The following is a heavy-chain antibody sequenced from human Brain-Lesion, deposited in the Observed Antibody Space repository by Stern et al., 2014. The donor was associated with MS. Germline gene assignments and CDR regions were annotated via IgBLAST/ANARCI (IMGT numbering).Heavy chain of an antibody. D-gene: IGHD1-26*01. V-gene: IGHV1-24*01. J-gene: IGHJ4*02. Sequence: QVQLVQSGAEVKKPGASVKVSCKVSGYTLTELSMHWVRQAPRKGLEGMGGFDPEEGETIYAQKFQGRVTMTEDTSTDTAYMELSSLRSEDTAVYYCATLSPGAGGNYYRHFDYWGQGTLVTVSS. CDR3: ATLSPGAGGNYYRHFDY. CDR2: FDPEEGET. CDR1: GYTLTELS.